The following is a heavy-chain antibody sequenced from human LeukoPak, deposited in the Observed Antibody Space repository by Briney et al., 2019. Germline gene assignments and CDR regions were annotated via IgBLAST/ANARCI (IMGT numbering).Heavy chain of an antibody. CDR1: GGSINSATYY. Sequence: SETLSLTCTVSGGSINSATYYWGWIRQPPGKGLEWIGTIYSSGSTSYTPSLESRVTMSVDTSKNQFFLKLSSVTAADTAVYYCARSRLVMDKPNWFDPWGQGTLVTVSS. V-gene: IGHV4-39*07. CDR2: IYSSGST. D-gene: IGHD3-22*01. CDR3: ARSRLVMDKPNWFDP. J-gene: IGHJ5*02.